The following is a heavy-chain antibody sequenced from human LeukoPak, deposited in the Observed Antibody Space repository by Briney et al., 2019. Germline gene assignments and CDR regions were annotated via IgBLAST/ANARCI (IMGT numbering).Heavy chain of an antibody. CDR2: IYYTGHA. V-gene: IGHV4-59*08. CDR3: ARNPASGLYPLEFDY. CDR1: GASISSFY. Sequence: SETLSLTCTVSGASISSFYWSWIRQPPGKGLEWIGYIYYTGHASYNPSLKSRVTISVDTSKNQFSLKLSSVTAADTAVYYCARNPASGLYPLEFDYWGQGTLVTVSS. J-gene: IGHJ4*02. D-gene: IGHD6-13*01.